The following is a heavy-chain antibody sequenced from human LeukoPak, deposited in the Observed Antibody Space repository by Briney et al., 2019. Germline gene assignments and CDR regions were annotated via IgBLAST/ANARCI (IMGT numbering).Heavy chain of an antibody. CDR1: GYTFTSYG. J-gene: IGHJ6*02. CDR3: AAGYFDWLSPHYYYYYGMDV. Sequence: ASVTVSCKASGYTFTSYGISWVRQAPGQGLEWMGWISAYNGNTNYAQKLQGRVTMTTDTSTSTAYMELRSLRSDDTAVYYCAAGYFDWLSPHYYYYYGMDVWGQGTTVTVSS. D-gene: IGHD3-9*01. V-gene: IGHV1-18*01. CDR2: ISAYNGNT.